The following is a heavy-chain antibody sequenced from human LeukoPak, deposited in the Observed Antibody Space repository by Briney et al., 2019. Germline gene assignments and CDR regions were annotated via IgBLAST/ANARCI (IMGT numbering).Heavy chain of an antibody. Sequence: GGSLRLSCAASGFTFTDYSMSWVRQAPGKGLEWVAVISYDGSNKYYADSVKGRFTISRDNSKNTLYLQMNSLRAEDTAVYYCAKGLWFGELLNRYYFDYWGQGTLVTVSS. CDR3: AKGLWFGELLNRYYFDY. J-gene: IGHJ4*02. V-gene: IGHV3-30*18. CDR2: ISYDGSNK. CDR1: GFTFTDYS. D-gene: IGHD3-10*01.